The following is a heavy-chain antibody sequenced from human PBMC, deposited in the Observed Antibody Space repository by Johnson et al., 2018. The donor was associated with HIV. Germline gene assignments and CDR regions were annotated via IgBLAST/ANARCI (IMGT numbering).Heavy chain of an antibody. CDR1: GFTFSSYA. V-gene: IGHV3-23*04. D-gene: IGHD4-11*01. CDR2: ISGSGGST. J-gene: IGHJ3*02. CDR3: ARDTHDYPTADAFDI. Sequence: EVQLVESGGGLVQPGGSLRLSCAASGFTFSSYAMSWVRQAPGKGLEWVSAISGSGGSTYYADSVKGRFTIFRDNAKNSLYLQMNSLRAEDTAVYYCARDTHDYPTADAFDIWGPGTVVTVSS.